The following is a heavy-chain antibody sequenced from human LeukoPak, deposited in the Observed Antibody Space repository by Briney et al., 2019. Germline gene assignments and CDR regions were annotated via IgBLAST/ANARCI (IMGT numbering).Heavy chain of an antibody. J-gene: IGHJ4*02. CDR3: AIDLNYYDSSGYVFDY. CDR2: IIPIFGTA. D-gene: IGHD3-22*01. CDR1: GGTFSSYA. Sequence: SVKVSCKASGGTFSSYAISWVRQAPGQGLEWMGGIIPIFGTANYAQKFQGRVTITTDESTSTAYMELSSLRSEDTAVYYCAIDLNYYDSSGYVFDYWGQGTLVTVSP. V-gene: IGHV1-69*05.